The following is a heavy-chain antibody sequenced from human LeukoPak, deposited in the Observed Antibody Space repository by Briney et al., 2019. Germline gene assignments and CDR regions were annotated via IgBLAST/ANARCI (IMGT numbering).Heavy chain of an antibody. CDR1: GYTFTGYY. J-gene: IGHJ4*02. CDR3: ARIPGIAAAGNDY. Sequence: ALVKVSCKASGYTFTGYYMHWVRQAPGQGLEWMGWINPNSGGTNYAQKFQGRVTMTRDTSISTAYMELSRLRSDDTAVYYCARIPGIAAAGNDYWGQGTLVTVSS. V-gene: IGHV1-2*02. D-gene: IGHD6-13*01. CDR2: INPNSGGT.